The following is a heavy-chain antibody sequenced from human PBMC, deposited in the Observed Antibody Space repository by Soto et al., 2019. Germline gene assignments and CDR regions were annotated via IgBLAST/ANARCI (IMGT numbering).Heavy chain of an antibody. D-gene: IGHD3-10*01. CDR3: AQTRGLLWFGELRP. V-gene: IGHV3-48*01. CDR1: GFTFSSYS. Sequence: PGGSLRLSCAASGFTFSSYSMNWVRQAPGKGLEWVSYISSSSSTIYYAESVRGRFTMSRDIGKNTHHLHMNNLRVEDTAVYYCAQTRGLLWFGELRPWGQGTLVTVSS. CDR2: ISSSSSTI. J-gene: IGHJ5*02.